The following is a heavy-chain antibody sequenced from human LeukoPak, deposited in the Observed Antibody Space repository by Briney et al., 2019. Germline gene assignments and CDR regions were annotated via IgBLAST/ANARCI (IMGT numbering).Heavy chain of an antibody. J-gene: IGHJ3*02. Sequence: SETLSLTCTVSGGSISSGDYYWSWIRQPPGKGLGWIGYIYYSGSTNYNPSLKSRVTISVDTSKNQFSLKLSSVTAADTAVYYCAREDSSGYYPSGAFDIWGQGTMVTVSS. CDR2: IYYSGST. D-gene: IGHD3-22*01. CDR3: AREDSSGYYPSGAFDI. CDR1: GGSISSGDYY. V-gene: IGHV4-61*08.